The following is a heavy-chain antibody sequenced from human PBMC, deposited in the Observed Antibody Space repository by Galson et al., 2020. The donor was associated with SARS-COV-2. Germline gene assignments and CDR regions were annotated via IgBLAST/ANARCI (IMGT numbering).Heavy chain of an antibody. CDR2: IYSEGSST. Sequence: GGSLRLSCAASGFTFSSYWMHWVRQAPGKGLVWVSRIYSEGSSTSYADSVKGRFTISGDNAKNTLYLQINRLRAEDTAVYYGARGDMGNDYVYYWGQGTLGTFCS. D-gene: IGHD3-16*01. CDR3: ARGDMGNDYVYY. CDR1: GFTFSSYW. V-gene: IGHV3-74*01. J-gene: IGHJ4*02.